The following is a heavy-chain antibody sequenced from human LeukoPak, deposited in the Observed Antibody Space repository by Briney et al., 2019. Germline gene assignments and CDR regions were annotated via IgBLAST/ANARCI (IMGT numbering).Heavy chain of an antibody. V-gene: IGHV3-23*01. Sequence: PGGSLRLSCAASGFTFSSYAMSWVRQAPGKGLEWVSAISGSGGSTYYADSVKGRFTISRDNSKNTLYLQMNSLRAEDTAVYYCAKDKTYCDFWSGYSGFDYWGQGTLVTVSS. J-gene: IGHJ4*02. CDR1: GFTFSSYA. CDR3: AKDKTYCDFWSGYSGFDY. CDR2: ISGSGGST. D-gene: IGHD3-3*01.